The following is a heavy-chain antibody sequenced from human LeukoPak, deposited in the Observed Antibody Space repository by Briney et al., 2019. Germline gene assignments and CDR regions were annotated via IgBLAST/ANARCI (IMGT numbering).Heavy chain of an antibody. D-gene: IGHD3-22*01. CDR2: VYFRGTT. J-gene: IGHJ4*02. CDR3: ARSPDSSGYYYYFDY. CDR1: GGSISTYY. Sequence: PSETLSLTCTVSGGSISTYYWSWVRQPPGKGLEWSGYVYFRGTTNYNPPLKSRVTISVDTSKNQFPLKLSSVTAADTAVYYCARSPDSSGYYYYFDYWGQGTLVTVSS. V-gene: IGHV4-59*08.